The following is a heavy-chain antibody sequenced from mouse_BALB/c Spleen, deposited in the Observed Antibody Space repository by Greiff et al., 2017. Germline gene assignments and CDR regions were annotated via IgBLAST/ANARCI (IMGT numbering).Heavy chain of an antibody. J-gene: IGHJ2*01. CDR2: IRNKANGYTT. D-gene: IGHD1-2*01. CDR3: ARAYDGYKDY. V-gene: IGHV7-3*02. CDR1: GFTFTDYY. Sequence: EVQLVESGGGLVQPGGSLRLSCATSGFTFTDYYMSWVRQPPGKALEWLGFIRNKANGYTTEYSASVKGRFTISRDNSQSILYLQMNTLRAEDSATYYCARAYDGYKDYWGQGTTLTVSS.